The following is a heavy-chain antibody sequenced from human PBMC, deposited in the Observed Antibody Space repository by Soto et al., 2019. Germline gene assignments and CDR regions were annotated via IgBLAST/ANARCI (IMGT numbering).Heavy chain of an antibody. CDR3: AKDGAAAAGLGY. J-gene: IGHJ4*02. CDR2: ISYDGSNK. D-gene: IGHD6-13*01. CDR1: GFTFSSYG. V-gene: IGHV3-30*18. Sequence: GGSLRLSCAASGFTFSSYGMHWVRQAPGKGLEWVAVISYDGSNKYYADSVKGRFTISRDNSKNTLYLQMNSLRAEDTAVYYCAKDGAAAAGLGYWGQGTLVTVSS.